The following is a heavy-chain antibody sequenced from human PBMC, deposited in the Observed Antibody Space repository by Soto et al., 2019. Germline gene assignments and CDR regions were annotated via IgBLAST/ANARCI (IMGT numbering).Heavy chain of an antibody. CDR3: ASLSRFALDY. J-gene: IGHJ4*02. V-gene: IGHV3-21*01. CDR1: EFSFNTYS. Sequence: EVQLVESGGGLVKPGGSLRLSCAASEFSFNTYSMNWVRQAPGKGLEWVSSISSSSSYIYYTDSVKGRFTISRDNAKNSLYLQMDSLRAEDTAVYYCASLSRFALDYWGQGTLVTVSS. D-gene: IGHD3-10*01. CDR2: ISSSSSYI.